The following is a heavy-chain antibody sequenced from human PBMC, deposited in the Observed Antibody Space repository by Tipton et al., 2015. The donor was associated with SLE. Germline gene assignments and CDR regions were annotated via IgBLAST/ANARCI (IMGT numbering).Heavy chain of an antibody. CDR1: GYTFTSYA. D-gene: IGHD1-1*01. CDR2: INAGNGNT. J-gene: IGHJ3*02. Sequence: QFGPEVKKPGASVKASCKASGYTFTSYAMHWVRQAPGQRLEWMGWINAGNGNTKYSQKFQGRVTITRDTSASTAYMELSSLRSEDTAVYYCVVSTGTTSAFDIWGQGTMVTVSS. CDR3: VVSTGTTSAFDI. V-gene: IGHV1-3*01.